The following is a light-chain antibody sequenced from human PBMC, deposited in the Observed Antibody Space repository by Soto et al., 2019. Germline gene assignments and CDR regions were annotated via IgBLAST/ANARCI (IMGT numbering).Light chain of an antibody. Sequence: QSALTQPASVSGSPGQSITISCTGNSSVVGSYNLVSWYQQHPGKAPKLMIYEVSKRPSGVSNRFSGSKSGNTASLTISGLQAEDEADYYCCSYAGSSTSVFGTGTKVTVL. V-gene: IGLV2-23*02. J-gene: IGLJ1*01. CDR2: EVS. CDR1: SSVVGSYNL. CDR3: CSYAGSSTSV.